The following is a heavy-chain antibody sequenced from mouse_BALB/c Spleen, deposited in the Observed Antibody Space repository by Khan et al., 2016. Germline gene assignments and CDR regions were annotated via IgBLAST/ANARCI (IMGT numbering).Heavy chain of an antibody. J-gene: IGHJ2*01. CDR3: ARLRQLGLRDYFDY. V-gene: IGHV1-9*01. CDR1: GYTFSSYW. D-gene: IGHD3-2*01. Sequence: QVQLKQSGAELMKPGASVKISCKATGYTFSSYWIEWVKQRPGHGLEWIGEILPGSGSTNYNEKFKGKATFTADTSSNTAYMQLSSLTSEDSAGSYCARLRQLGLRDYFDYWGQGTTLTVSS. CDR2: ILPGSGST.